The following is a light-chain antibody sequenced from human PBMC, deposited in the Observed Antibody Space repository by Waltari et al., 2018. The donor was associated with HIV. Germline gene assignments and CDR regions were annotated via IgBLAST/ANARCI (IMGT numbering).Light chain of an antibody. CDR2: KAS. CDR1: HSVSSW. CDR3: QQYNSYSRA. J-gene: IGKJ1*01. Sequence: DIQMTQSPSTLSASVGDRVTISCRASHSVSSWLAWYQQKPGRVPNVLIYKASTLASGVPSRFSGSGSGTNFTLTISSLQSEDVATYYCQQYNSYSRAFGQGTKV. V-gene: IGKV1-5*03.